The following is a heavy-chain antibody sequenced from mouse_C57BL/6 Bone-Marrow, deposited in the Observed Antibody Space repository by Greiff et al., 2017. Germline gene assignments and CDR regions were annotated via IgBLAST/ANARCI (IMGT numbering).Heavy chain of an antibody. V-gene: IGHV3-6*01. J-gene: IGHJ1*03. CDR1: GYSITSGYY. Sequence: EVKLMESGPGLVKPSQSLSLTCSVTGYSITSGYYWNWIRQFPGNKLEWMGYISYDGINNYNPSLKNRISITRDTSKNQFFMKLNSVTTEDTATYYCARDRCYYGSRGNGYFDVWGTGTTVTVSS. CDR2: ISYDGIN. CDR3: ARDRCYYGSRGNGYFDV. D-gene: IGHD1-1*01.